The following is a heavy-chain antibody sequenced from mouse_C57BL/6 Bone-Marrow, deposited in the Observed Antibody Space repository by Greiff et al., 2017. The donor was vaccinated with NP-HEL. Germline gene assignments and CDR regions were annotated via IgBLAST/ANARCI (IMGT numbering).Heavy chain of an antibody. J-gene: IGHJ4*01. CDR1: GFSLTSYG. D-gene: IGHD2-1*01. Sequence: QVQLKQSGPGLVQPSQSLSITCTVSGFSLTSYGVHWVRQSPGKGLEWLGVIWSGGSTDYNAAFISRLSISKDNSKSQVFFKMNSLQADDTAIYYCASYYGIYYYAMDYWGQGTSVTVSS. CDR3: ASYYGIYYYAMDY. CDR2: IWSGGST. V-gene: IGHV2-2*01.